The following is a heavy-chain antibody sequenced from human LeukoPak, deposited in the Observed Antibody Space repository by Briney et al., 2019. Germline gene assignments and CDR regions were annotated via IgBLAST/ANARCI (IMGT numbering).Heavy chain of an antibody. V-gene: IGHV4-39*07. CDR3: ARAGGGGWRNFDY. D-gene: IGHD6-19*01. Sequence: SETLSLTCTVSDGSISSSSYYWGWIRQPPGKGLEWIGSIYYSGSTYYNPSLKSRVTISVDTSKNQFSLKLSSVTAADTAVYYCARAGGGGWRNFDYWGQGTLVTVSS. CDR1: DGSISSSSYY. CDR2: IYYSGST. J-gene: IGHJ4*02.